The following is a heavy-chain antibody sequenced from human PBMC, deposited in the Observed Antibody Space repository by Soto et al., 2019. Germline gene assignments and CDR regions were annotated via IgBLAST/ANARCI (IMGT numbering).Heavy chain of an antibody. Sequence: GASVKVSCKASGYTFTSYGISWVRQAPGQGLEWMGWISAYNGNTNYAQKLQGRVTMTTDTSTSTAYMELRSLRSDDTAVYYCARDSNVRMVRGPPVGYGMDVWGQGTTVTVSS. V-gene: IGHV1-18*04. J-gene: IGHJ6*02. CDR1: GYTFTSYG. CDR3: ARDSNVRMVRGPPVGYGMDV. D-gene: IGHD3-10*01. CDR2: ISAYNGNT.